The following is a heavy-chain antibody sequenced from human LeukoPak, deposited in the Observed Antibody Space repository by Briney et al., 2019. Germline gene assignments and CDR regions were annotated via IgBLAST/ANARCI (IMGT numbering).Heavy chain of an antibody. J-gene: IGHJ3*02. Sequence: PSETLSLTCAVYGGPFSGYYWSWIRQPPGKGLEWIGEINHSGNTNYNPSLKSRVIISVDTSKNQFSLKLSSVTAADTAVYYCARPGGSFWGGGSYAFDIWGQGTMVTVSS. CDR3: ARPGGSFWGGGSYAFDI. CDR1: GGPFSGYY. CDR2: INHSGNT. D-gene: IGHD3-3*01. V-gene: IGHV4-34*01.